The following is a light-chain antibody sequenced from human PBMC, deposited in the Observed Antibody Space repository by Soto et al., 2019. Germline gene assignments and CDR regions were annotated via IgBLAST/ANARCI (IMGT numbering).Light chain of an antibody. CDR2: GXX. CDR1: QSVSSY. V-gene: IGKV3-11*01. Sequence: EIVLTQSPATLSLSPGERATLSCRASQSVSSYLAWYQKKNGXXTSXXXXGXXKRATXIEARFSGSGSGTDFTITISRIENEDFAVYYCQQRSNWPQTFGQGTKVDIK. J-gene: IGKJ1*01. CDR3: QQRSNWPQT.